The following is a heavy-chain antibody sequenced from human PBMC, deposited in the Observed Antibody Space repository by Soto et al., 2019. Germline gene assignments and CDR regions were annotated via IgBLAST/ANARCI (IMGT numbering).Heavy chain of an antibody. J-gene: IGHJ6*03. CDR1: GYSFTNYG. D-gene: IGHD6-19*01. V-gene: IGHV1-18*01. CDR3: ARDRGVAPPVAGNTHYYYYMDV. CDR2: ISAYNGNT. Sequence: QDQLVQSGVEVKKPGASVKVSCKASGYSFTNYGITWVRQAPGQGFEWMGWISAYNGNTNYAQKFQGRVTMTTEASTRTAYLELRGLRSYDTAVYYCARDRGVAPPVAGNTHYYYYMDVWGKGTTVTVSS.